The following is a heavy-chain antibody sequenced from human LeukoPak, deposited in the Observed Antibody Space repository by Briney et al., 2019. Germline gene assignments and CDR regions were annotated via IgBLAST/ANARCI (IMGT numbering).Heavy chain of an antibody. V-gene: IGHV3-23*01. CDR1: GFSFSVYT. J-gene: IGHJ4*02. CDR3: ARDIHDSSGYYYDY. CDR2: VSASGDKT. D-gene: IGHD3-22*01. Sequence: PGGSLRLSCVASGFSFSVYTMSWVRQAPGKGLEWISAVSASGDKTYYADSVKGRFTVSRDNSKDTLYLHMNSLRAEDTALYYRARDIHDSSGYYYDYWGQGTLVTVSS.